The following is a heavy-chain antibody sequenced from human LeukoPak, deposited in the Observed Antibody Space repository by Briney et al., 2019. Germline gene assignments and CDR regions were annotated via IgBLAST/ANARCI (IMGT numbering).Heavy chain of an antibody. J-gene: IGHJ3*01. CDR1: GFPFGDFA. D-gene: IGHD4-11*01. V-gene: IGHV3-23*01. CDR2: ITRSGQNT. CDR3: VKDDYCSIPGCVIDAPVV. Sequence: GGSLRLSCAASGFPFGDFAMTWVRQVPGGGGLHWVSTITRSGQNTYYADSVKGRFTISRDDYKGMLYLQMNSLRAEDTAMYYCVKDDYCSIPGCVIDAPVVWGQGTVVTVSS.